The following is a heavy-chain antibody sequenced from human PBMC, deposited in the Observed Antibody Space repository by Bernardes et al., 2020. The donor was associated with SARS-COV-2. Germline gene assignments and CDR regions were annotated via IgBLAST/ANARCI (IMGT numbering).Heavy chain of an antibody. V-gene: IGHV3-53*01. Sequence: GWPLRPCCAASGLTVSTNYMSWVHQAPGKGLEWVSIIYSDGITYYADSVRGRFTISRDNSENTLYLQMNSLRAEDTAVYSCARMEGPGTATRLYYFDYWGQGTLVTVSS. CDR2: IYSDGIT. J-gene: IGHJ4*02. CDR1: GLTVSTNY. CDR3: ARMEGPGTATRLYYFDY. D-gene: IGHD1-7*01.